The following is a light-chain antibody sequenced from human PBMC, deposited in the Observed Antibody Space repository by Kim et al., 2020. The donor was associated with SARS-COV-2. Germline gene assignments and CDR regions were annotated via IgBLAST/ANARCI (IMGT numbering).Light chain of an antibody. Sequence: SSPGERATLSCRASQSVDISLAWYQQKPGQAPRLLIYDASNRATGIPARFSGSGSGTDFTLTISSLEPEDFAVYYCQQRSIWPPGSFGQGTKLEIK. J-gene: IGKJ2*04. V-gene: IGKV3-11*01. CDR1: QSVDIS. CDR2: DAS. CDR3: QQRSIWPPGS.